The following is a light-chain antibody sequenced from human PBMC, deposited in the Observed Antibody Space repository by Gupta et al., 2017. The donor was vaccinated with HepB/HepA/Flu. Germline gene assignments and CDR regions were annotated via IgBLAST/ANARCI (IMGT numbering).Light chain of an antibody. J-gene: IGLJ1*01. V-gene: IGLV2-14*03. Sequence: QSALPQPASLSGSPGPAIPISFAVTSSDVGTYNFVCWYQHRPGKGHKLIIYDVSKRPAGISSRFSGSKSGNTASLTISGRQAEDEADYYCGSHTISSNFVFGGGTKVTVL. CDR1: SSDVGTYNF. CDR2: DVS. CDR3: GSHTISSNFV.